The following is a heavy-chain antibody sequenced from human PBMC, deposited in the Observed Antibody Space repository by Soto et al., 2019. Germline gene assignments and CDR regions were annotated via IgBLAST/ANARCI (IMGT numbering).Heavy chain of an antibody. D-gene: IGHD6-19*01. V-gene: IGHV1-18*01. CDR1: GYTFTHYG. Sequence: QVQLVQSGAEVKKPGASVTVSCKASGYTFTHYGIAWVRQAPGQGLEWVGWVSPYDGSTNYAQKLQGRVTITTDTSTSTAYMELRSLTSDDTAVYYCAKTGGWNWFDPWGQGTLVTVSS. CDR2: VSPYDGST. J-gene: IGHJ5*02. CDR3: AKTGGWNWFDP.